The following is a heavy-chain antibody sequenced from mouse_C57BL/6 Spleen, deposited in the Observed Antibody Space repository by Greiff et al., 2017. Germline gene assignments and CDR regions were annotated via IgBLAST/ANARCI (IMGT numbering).Heavy chain of an antibody. CDR2: IYPGDGDT. CDR1: GYAFSSYW. D-gene: IGHD2-4*01. Sequence: VHLVESGAELVKPGASVKISCKASGYAFSSYWMNWVKQRPGKGLEWIGQIYPGDGDTNYNGKFKGKATLTADKSSSTAYMQLSSLTSEDSAVYFCAIYDYDGGFAYWGQGTLVTVSA. J-gene: IGHJ3*01. V-gene: IGHV1-80*01. CDR3: AIYDYDGGFAY.